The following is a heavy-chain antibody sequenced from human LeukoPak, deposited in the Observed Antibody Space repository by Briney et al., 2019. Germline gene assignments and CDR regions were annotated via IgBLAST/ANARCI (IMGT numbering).Heavy chain of an antibody. CDR1: GGTFSSNA. V-gene: IGHV1-69*13. J-gene: IGHJ4*02. CDR2: IIPIFGTA. D-gene: IGHD6-19*01. Sequence: GASVKVSCKASGGTFSSNAISWVRQAPGQGLEWMGGIIPIFGTANYAQKFKGRVTITADESTSTAYMELSSLRSEDTAVYYCARDGGSSALDYWGQGTLVTVSS. CDR3: ARDGGSSALDY.